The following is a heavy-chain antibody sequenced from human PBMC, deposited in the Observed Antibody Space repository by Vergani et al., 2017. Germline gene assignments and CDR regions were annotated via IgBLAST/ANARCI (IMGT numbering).Heavy chain of an antibody. CDR3: AKDTYDGREYFDD. J-gene: IGHJ4*02. CDR2: ITRSGDRT. CDR1: GFTFSTYA. D-gene: IGHD3-16*01. V-gene: IGHV3-23*04. Sequence: EIQLVESGGDLVQPGGSLRLSCAASGFTFSTYAMSWVRQAPGKGLEWVSGITRSGDRTYYADSVKGRFTISRDNSTNTLYLQMNSLRGEDTAVYYCAKDTYDGREYFDDWGQGTLGTVSS.